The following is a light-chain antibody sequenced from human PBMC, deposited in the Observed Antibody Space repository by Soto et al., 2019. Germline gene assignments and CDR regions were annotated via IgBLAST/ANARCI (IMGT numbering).Light chain of an antibody. J-gene: IGLJ1*01. CDR3: QSYDSSLSGDV. V-gene: IGLV1-40*01. CDR2: GSS. Sequence: QSVLTQPPSVSGAPGQRVTISCTGSSSNIGAGYDVHWYQQLPGTAPKLLIYGSSTRPSGVPDRFSGSKSGTSASLAITGLQAEDEADYYCQSYDSSLSGDVFGTGTKLTVL. CDR1: SSNIGAGYD.